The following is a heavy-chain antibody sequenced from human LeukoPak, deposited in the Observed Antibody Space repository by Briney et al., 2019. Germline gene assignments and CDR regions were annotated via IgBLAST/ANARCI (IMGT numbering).Heavy chain of an antibody. CDR2: IYYSGST. CDR3: ARVVDSSGYLYGIVDY. J-gene: IGHJ4*02. Sequence: PSQTLSLTCTVSGGSISSGDYYWSWIRQPPGKGLEWIGYIYYSGSTYYNPSLKSRVTISVDTSKNQFSLKLSSVTAADTAVYYCARVVDSSGYLYGIVDYWGQGTLVTVSS. V-gene: IGHV4-30-4*01. CDR1: GGSISSGDYY. D-gene: IGHD3-22*01.